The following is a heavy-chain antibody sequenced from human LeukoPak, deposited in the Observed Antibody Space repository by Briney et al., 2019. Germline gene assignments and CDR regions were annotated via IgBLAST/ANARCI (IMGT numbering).Heavy chain of an antibody. J-gene: IGHJ4*02. CDR1: GFTFSNYA. D-gene: IGHD5-24*01. Sequence: GGSPRLSCAASGFTFSNYAMSWVRQAPGKGLEWVSAISGSGGSTYYADSVKGRFTISRDNSVNTLYLQMSSLRAEDTAVYYCARTAEMSTMDWGQGTLVTVSS. V-gene: IGHV3-23*01. CDR3: ARTAEMSTMD. CDR2: ISGSGGST.